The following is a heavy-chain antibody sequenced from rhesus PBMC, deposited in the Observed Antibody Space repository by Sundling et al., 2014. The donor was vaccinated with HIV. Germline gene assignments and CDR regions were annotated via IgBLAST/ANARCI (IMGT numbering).Heavy chain of an antibody. CDR2: INPNSGDT. D-gene: IGHD3-40*01. CDR1: GYTFTGYY. Sequence: QVQLVQSGAAVKRPGTSVKLSCKASGYTFTGYYINWVRQVPGQVLEWVGWINPNSGDTKNSQKFQGRVTMTRDTSTSTAYMVLNSLRSEDTAVYYCATHDLWGQGVLVTVSS. CDR3: ATHDL. J-gene: IGHJ4*01. V-gene: IGHV1-200*01.